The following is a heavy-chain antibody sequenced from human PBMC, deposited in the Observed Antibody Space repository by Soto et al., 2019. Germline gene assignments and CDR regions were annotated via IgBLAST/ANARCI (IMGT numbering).Heavy chain of an antibody. CDR3: ARVRRGGHWFDP. CDR2: IYYSGST. V-gene: IGHV4-30-4*01. D-gene: IGHD1-26*01. Sequence: QVQLQESGPGLVKPSQTLSLTCTVSGGSISSGDYYWSWIRQPPGKGLEWIGYIYYSGSTYYNPSLKCRVTISVDTPKNQFSLKLSSVTAADTAVYYCARVRRGGHWFDPWGQGTLVTVSS. CDR1: GGSISSGDYY. J-gene: IGHJ5*02.